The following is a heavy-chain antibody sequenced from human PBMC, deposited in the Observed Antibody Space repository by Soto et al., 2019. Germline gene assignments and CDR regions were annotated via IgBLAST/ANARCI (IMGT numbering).Heavy chain of an antibody. CDR2: FESGGSI. CDR1: GFTFSSYA. J-gene: IGHJ4*02. D-gene: IGHD2-8*01. V-gene: IGHV3-23*01. CDR3: ARSGVTPDFFDY. Sequence: SGFTFSSYAMSWVRQVPGKGLEWVSVFESGGSIYYADSVKGRFTISRDIAKNTLSLQMNSLRAGDTAVYYCARSGVTPDFFDYWGQGTQVTVSS.